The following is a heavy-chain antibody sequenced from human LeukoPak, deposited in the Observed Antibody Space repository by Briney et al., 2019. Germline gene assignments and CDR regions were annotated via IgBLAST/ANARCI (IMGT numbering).Heavy chain of an antibody. Sequence: GGSLRLSCAASGFTFSNAWMSWVRQAPGKGLEWVGRIKSKTDGGTTDYAAPVKGRFTISRDDSKTTLYLQMNSLKTEDTAVYYCTTAAYCGGDCYSDIDYWGQGTLVTVSS. CDR3: TTAAYCGGDCYSDIDY. V-gene: IGHV3-15*01. D-gene: IGHD2-21*02. CDR1: GFTFSNAW. CDR2: IKSKTDGGTT. J-gene: IGHJ4*02.